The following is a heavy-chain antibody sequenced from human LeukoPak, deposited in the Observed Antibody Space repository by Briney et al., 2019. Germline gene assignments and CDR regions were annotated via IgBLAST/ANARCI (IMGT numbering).Heavy chain of an antibody. Sequence: GGSLRLSCAASGFTFDDYAMHWVRQAPGKGLEWVSGISWNSGSIGYADSVKGRFTISRDNAKNSLYLQMNSLRAEDMALYYCAKDSIASGQFDYWGQGTLVTVSS. CDR2: ISWNSGSI. J-gene: IGHJ4*02. V-gene: IGHV3-9*03. D-gene: IGHD1-14*01. CDR1: GFTFDDYA. CDR3: AKDSIASGQFDY.